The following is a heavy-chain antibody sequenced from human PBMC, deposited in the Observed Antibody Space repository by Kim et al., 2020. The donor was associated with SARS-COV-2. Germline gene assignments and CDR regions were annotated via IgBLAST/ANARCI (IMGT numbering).Heavy chain of an antibody. J-gene: IGHJ2*01. Sequence: YSGGSVKGRFTISRDNAKNSLYLQMNSLRAEDTAVYYCARPRMTTFGYHDLWGRGTLVTVSP. CDR3: ARPRMTTFGYHDL. D-gene: IGHD1-1*01. V-gene: IGHV3-7*01.